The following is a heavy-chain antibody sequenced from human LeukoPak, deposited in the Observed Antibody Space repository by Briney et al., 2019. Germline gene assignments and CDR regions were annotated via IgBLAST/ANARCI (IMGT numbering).Heavy chain of an antibody. D-gene: IGHD1-26*01. Sequence: GGSLRLSCAASGFTFTSYSMNWVRQAPGKGLEWVSTISGGGGSTYYADSVKGRFTISRDNSKNTLYLQVNSLRAEDAAVYYCAKGGKWDVTPFDYWGQGTLVTVSS. J-gene: IGHJ4*02. CDR2: ISGGGGST. V-gene: IGHV3-23*01. CDR3: AKGGKWDVTPFDY. CDR1: GFTFTSYS.